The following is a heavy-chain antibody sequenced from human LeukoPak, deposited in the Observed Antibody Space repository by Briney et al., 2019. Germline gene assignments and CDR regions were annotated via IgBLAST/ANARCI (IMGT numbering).Heavy chain of an antibody. CDR1: GGSISSGSYY. D-gene: IGHD1-26*01. CDR2: IYTSGST. V-gene: IGHV4-61*02. Sequence: SETLSLTCTVSGGSISSGSYYWNWIRQPAGKGLEWIGRIYTSGSTNYNPSLKSRVTISVDTSKNQFSLKLSSVTAADTAVYYCARDSYALGRTAEAPLYYYYYGMDVWGQGTTVTVSS. CDR3: ARDSYALGRTAEAPLYYYYYGMDV. J-gene: IGHJ6*02.